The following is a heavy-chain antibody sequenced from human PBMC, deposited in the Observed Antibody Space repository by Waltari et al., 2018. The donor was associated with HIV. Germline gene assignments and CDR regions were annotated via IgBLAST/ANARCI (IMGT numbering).Heavy chain of an antibody. V-gene: IGHV3-9*01. Sequence: DVQLLASGGGVVQIGRALRLSCVGSGFSVEHYDLYWVREVTGKGPEWSAGLRGICGRSPYAVSMDGLSTRPRNNPNKALVLHRNSLRLKDTAFYQCAGRIRIMVVAWRDDDFEIWSQGTKVTVS. CDR2: LRGICGRS. D-gene: IGHD3-16*01. J-gene: IGHJ3*02. CDR3: AGRIRIMVVAWRDDDFEI. CDR1: GFSVEHYD.